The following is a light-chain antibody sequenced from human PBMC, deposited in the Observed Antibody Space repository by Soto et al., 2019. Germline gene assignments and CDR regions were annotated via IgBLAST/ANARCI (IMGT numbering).Light chain of an antibody. CDR3: QQYRGSTYT. CDR1: QYIATSH. J-gene: IGKJ2*01. CDR2: GAS. Sequence: EIVLTQSPGTLSLSPGEGATLSCRSSQYIATSHVAWYQQRRGQAPRLLIYGASSRATGIPDRFSGSGSGTDFTLTISRLEPEDFAVYYCQQYRGSTYTFGQGTKVEMK. V-gene: IGKV3-20*01.